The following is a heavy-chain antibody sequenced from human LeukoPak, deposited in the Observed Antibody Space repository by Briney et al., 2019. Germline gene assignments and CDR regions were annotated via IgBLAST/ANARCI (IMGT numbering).Heavy chain of an antibody. CDR2: IYYSGST. D-gene: IGHD3-16*02. V-gene: IGHV4-59*01. Sequence: SETLSLTCTVSGGSISSYYWSRIRQPPGKGLEWIGYIYYSGSTNYNPSLKSRVTISVDTSKNQFSLKLSSVTAADTAVYYCARGKGYDYVWGSYRYFYFDYWGQGTLVTVSS. J-gene: IGHJ4*02. CDR3: ARGKGYDYVWGSYRYFYFDY. CDR1: GGSISSYY.